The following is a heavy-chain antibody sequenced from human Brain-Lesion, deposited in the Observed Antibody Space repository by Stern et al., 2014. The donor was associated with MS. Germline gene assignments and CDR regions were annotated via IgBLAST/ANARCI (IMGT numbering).Heavy chain of an antibody. CDR1: EYTFTYRY. CDR3: AQSGNYDWYFDL. CDR2: IAPFNGNT. V-gene: IGHV1-45*02. J-gene: IGHJ2*01. D-gene: IGHD1-26*01. Sequence: MQLVQSGAEVRKPGSSVNVSCKASEYTFTYRYLHWVRQAPGQALEGVGWIAPFNGNTLYAQKFQDRVTITADRSLSTAYMELSSLRSEDTAMYFCAQSGNYDWYFDLWGRGTLVTVSS.